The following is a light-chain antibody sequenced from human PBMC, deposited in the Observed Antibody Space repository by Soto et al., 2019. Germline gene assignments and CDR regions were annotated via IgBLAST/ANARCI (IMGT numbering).Light chain of an antibody. Sequence: QSVLTQSPSASASLGASXKLTCTLSSGHSSYAIAWHQQQPEKGPRYLMKLDSDGSHTKGDAIPDRFSGSSSGAERYLTISSLQSEDEADYYCQTWGTGIHVVFGGGTKLTVL. CDR1: SGHSSYA. CDR2: LDSDGSH. V-gene: IGLV4-69*01. J-gene: IGLJ2*01. CDR3: QTWGTGIHVV.